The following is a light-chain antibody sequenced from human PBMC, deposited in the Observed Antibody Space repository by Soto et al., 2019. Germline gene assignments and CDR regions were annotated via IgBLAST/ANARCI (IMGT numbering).Light chain of an antibody. Sequence: DIQMTQSPSTLSASVGDRVTITCRASQSISSWLAWYQQKPGQAPKLLIYDASSLESGAPSRFRGSGSGTEFTLTISSLQPDDFATYYCQQYNSYALTFGGGTKVEIK. J-gene: IGKJ4*01. CDR3: QQYNSYALT. CDR1: QSISSW. V-gene: IGKV1-5*01. CDR2: DAS.